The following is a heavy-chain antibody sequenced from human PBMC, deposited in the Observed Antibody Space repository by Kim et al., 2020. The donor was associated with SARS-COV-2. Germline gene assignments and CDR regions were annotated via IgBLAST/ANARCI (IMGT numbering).Heavy chain of an antibody. CDR3: ARHLRNWYFDL. CDR2: T. Sequence: THYNPSIKGRDTISGESSKKQFSLRLGSVTAADAAVYYCARHLRNWYFDLWGRGTLVTVSS. V-gene: IGHV4-39*01. J-gene: IGHJ2*01.